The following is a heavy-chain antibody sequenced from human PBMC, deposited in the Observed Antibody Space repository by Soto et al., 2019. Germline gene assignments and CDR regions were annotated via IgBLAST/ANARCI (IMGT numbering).Heavy chain of an antibody. V-gene: IGHV4-59*10. CDR2: IYSSGNT. J-gene: IGHJ5*02. D-gene: IGHD3-3*01. Sequence: PSETLSLTCAVYGGSLSGYYWTWIRQPAGKGLEWIGRIYSSGNTKYNPSLQSRVTMSLDTSNNQFSLRLTSVTAADTAVYYCARGQRFSDWFDPWGQGTLVTVSS. CDR1: GGSLSGYY. CDR3: ARGQRFSDWFDP.